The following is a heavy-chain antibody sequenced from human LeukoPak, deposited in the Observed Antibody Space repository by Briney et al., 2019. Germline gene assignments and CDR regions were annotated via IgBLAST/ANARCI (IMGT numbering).Heavy chain of an antibody. CDR2: IFPFFGTA. J-gene: IGHJ4*02. CDR3: ARGAFGVVPDRYYFDY. CDR1: GGTLSSYA. Sequence: PVKVSCKASGGTLSSYAISWVRQAPGQGLEWMGGIFPFFGTANYAQKFQGRVTITADESTSTAYMELSSLRSEDTAVYYCARGAFGVVPDRYYFDYWGQGTLVTVSS. D-gene: IGHD3-3*01. V-gene: IGHV1-69*13.